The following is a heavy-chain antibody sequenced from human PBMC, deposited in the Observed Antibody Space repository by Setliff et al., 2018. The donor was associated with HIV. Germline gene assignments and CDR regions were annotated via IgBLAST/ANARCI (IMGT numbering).Heavy chain of an antibody. Sequence: SVKVSCKASGGTFSIYAISWVRQAPGQGLEWMGGIIPILGMSIYAQKFQGRVTITADESTSTAYMELSSLRSDDTAEYYCARGGVCTSTSCGGNYYYGMDVWGQGTTVTVSS. CDR3: ARGGVCTSTSCGGNYYYGMDV. V-gene: IGHV1-69*10. CDR1: GGTFSIYA. CDR2: IIPILGMS. J-gene: IGHJ6*02. D-gene: IGHD2-2*01.